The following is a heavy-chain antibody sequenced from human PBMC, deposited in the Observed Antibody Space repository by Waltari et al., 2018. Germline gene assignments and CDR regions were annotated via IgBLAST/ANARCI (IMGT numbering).Heavy chain of an antibody. CDR3: AKDGSASRLVRYYLDS. Sequence: QVQLVESGGGVVQPGRSLRLSCAASGFTFSRYAMHWVRQAPGKGLEWVAVIWYDGSYKFYADSVKGRVSISRDNPKNTLHLQMDSLRAEDSAIYYCAKDGSASRLVRYYLDSWGPGTLVTVSS. V-gene: IGHV3-33*06. D-gene: IGHD2-8*02. CDR2: IWYDGSYK. CDR1: GFTFSRYA. J-gene: IGHJ4*02.